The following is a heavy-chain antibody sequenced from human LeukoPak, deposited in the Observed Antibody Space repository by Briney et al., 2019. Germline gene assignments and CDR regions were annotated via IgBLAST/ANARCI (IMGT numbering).Heavy chain of an antibody. Sequence: GASVKVSCNASGNTFSGYYLHWVRQLPGQGLEWMGWINPKSSGTHYAQKFQGRVTMTSDTSISTGYMELSRLTSDDTAVYYCARDALEEVRGVVGSWGQGTLVTVSS. D-gene: IGHD3-10*01. CDR1: GNTFSGYY. CDR2: INPKSSGT. CDR3: ARDALEEVRGVVGS. J-gene: IGHJ5*02. V-gene: IGHV1-2*02.